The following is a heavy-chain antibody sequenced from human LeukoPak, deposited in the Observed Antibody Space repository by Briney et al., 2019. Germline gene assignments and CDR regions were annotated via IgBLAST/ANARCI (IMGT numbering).Heavy chain of an antibody. CDR1: GFTFSSYA. Sequence: GGSLRLSCAASGFTFSSYAMHWVRQAPGKGLEWVAVISYDGSNKYYADSVKGRFTISRDNSKNTLYLQMNSLRAEDTAVYYCARYCSGGSCPHYYYGMDVWGKGTTVTASS. J-gene: IGHJ6*04. CDR3: ARYCSGGSCPHYYYGMDV. CDR2: ISYDGSNK. V-gene: IGHV3-30*04. D-gene: IGHD2-15*01.